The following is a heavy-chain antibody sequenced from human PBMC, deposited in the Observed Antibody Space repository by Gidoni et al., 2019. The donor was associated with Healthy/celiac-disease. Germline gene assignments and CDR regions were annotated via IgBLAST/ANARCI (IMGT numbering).Heavy chain of an antibody. Sequence: QVQLQESGPGLVKPSETLSLTCTVSGGSIISYDWSWIRQPPGKGLEWIGYIYYRGSTNYNPSLKSRVTISVDTSKNQFSLKLSSVTAADTAVYYCARWGGYSYGYLGYYYYGMDVWGQGTTVTVSS. CDR2: IYYRGST. J-gene: IGHJ6*02. CDR1: GGSIISYD. CDR3: ARWGGYSYGYLGYYYYGMDV. D-gene: IGHD5-18*01. V-gene: IGHV4-59*01.